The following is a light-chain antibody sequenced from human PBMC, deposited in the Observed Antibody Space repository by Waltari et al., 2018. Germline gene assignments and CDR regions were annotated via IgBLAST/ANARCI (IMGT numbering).Light chain of an antibody. CDR2: EAT. Sequence: QSALTQPASVSGSPGQSITISCTGTSSDVGSNNLVSWYQQHPGQAPKLIIYEATKRTSGVSNRFSGSKSGNTASQTISGLQAEDEGDYYCCSYTNTHVVFGGGTKLTVL. V-gene: IGLV2-14*02. CDR3: CSYTNTHVV. CDR1: SSDVGSNNL. J-gene: IGLJ2*01.